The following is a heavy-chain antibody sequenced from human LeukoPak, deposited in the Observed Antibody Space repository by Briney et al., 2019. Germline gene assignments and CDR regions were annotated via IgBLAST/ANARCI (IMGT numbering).Heavy chain of an antibody. J-gene: IGHJ4*02. CDR2: ISAYNGNT. Sequence: GASVKVSCKACGYTFTSYGISWLRQAPGQGLEWMGWISAYNGNTNYAQKLQGRVTMTTDTSTSTAYMELRSLRSDDTAVYYCARMAYYYDSSAQGLFDYWGQGTLVTVSS. CDR1: GYTFTSYG. V-gene: IGHV1-18*01. D-gene: IGHD3-22*01. CDR3: ARMAYYYDSSAQGLFDY.